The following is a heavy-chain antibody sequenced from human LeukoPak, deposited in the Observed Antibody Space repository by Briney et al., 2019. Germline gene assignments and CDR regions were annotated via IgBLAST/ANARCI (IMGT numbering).Heavy chain of an antibody. J-gene: IGHJ4*02. V-gene: IGHV1-18*01. CDR2: ISAYNGNP. CDR3: ARAGQGYYYDTRAYYYDY. Sequence: GASVTVSCTASGYTFTNYGISWVRQAPGQGLEWMAGISAYNGNPVYSHKVQGGASLTTDTSTSTAYMELRSLTSDDPAVYYCARAGQGYYYDTRAYYYDYWGPGTLVTVSS. CDR1: GYTFTNYG. D-gene: IGHD3-22*01.